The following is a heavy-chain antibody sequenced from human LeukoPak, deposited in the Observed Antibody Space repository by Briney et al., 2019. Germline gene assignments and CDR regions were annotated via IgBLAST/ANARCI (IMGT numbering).Heavy chain of an antibody. D-gene: IGHD5-12*01. V-gene: IGHV4-59*01. J-gene: IGHJ3*02. CDR1: GDSISTYY. Sequence: SETLSLTCTVSGDSISTYYWSWIRQPPGKGLEGSAYIDYRGSTTYNPSLRSRVTISVDTSRNQFSLQLYSVTAADTDVYYCARRRSGYSSDHAAFGIWGQGTMVTVSS. CDR2: IDYRGST. CDR3: ARRRSGYSSDHAAFGI.